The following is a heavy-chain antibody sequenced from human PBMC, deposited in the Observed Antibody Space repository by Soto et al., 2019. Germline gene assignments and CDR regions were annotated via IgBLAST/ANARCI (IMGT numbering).Heavy chain of an antibody. V-gene: IGHV5-51*01. Sequence: GESLKISCNGSGYIFTSYWIGWVRQMPGKGLEWMGIIYPGDSDTRYSPSFQGQVTISADKSISTAYLQWSSLKASDTAMYYCARHRGRIQGGMDVWGQGTTVTVSS. D-gene: IGHD5-18*01. J-gene: IGHJ6*02. CDR3: ARHRGRIQGGMDV. CDR2: IYPGDSDT. CDR1: GYIFTSYW.